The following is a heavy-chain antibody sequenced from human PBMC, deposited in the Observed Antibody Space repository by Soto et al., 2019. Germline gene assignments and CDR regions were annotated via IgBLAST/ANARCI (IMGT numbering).Heavy chain of an antibody. Sequence: PEGSLRLSCAASGITFTSHAMHWVRQAPGKGLEWVSGITPGGDNTYYADSVKGRFTISRDNSKNTLYLQMNNLRAEDTALYYCAKNSGGTCYADVDCWGRVT. CDR3: AKNSGGTCYADVDC. D-gene: IGHD1-1*01. CDR1: GITFTSHA. CDR2: ITPGGDNT. J-gene: IGHJ4*02. V-gene: IGHV3-23*01.